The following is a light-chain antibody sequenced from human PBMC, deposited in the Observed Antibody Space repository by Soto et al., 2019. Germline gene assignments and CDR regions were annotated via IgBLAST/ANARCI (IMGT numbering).Light chain of an antibody. CDR1: QSVSSN. J-gene: IGKJ1*01. V-gene: IGKV3-15*01. CDR3: HQYNNWPLWT. CDR2: GAS. Sequence: EIVMTQSPATLSVSPGERATLSCRASQSVSSNLAWYQQKRGQGPRLLIYGASTRATGIPARFSGSGSGTEFTLTISSPQSEDFEVYYCHQYNNWPLWTFGQGTKVEIK.